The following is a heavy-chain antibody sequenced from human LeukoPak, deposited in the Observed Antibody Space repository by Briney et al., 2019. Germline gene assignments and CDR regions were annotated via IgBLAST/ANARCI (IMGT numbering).Heavy chain of an antibody. Sequence: ASVKVSCKASGYTFTTYGISWVRQAPGQGLEWMGWISTYNGNTNYAQKLQGRVTMTRDTSTSTAYMELSSLRSEDTAVYYCAAGGVVTGDAFDIWGQGTMVTVSS. CDR1: GYTFTTYG. V-gene: IGHV1-18*01. CDR2: ISTYNGNT. J-gene: IGHJ3*02. D-gene: IGHD2-21*02. CDR3: AAGGVVTGDAFDI.